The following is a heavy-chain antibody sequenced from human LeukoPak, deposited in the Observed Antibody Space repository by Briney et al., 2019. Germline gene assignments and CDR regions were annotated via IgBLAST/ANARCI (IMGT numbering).Heavy chain of an antibody. J-gene: IGHJ4*02. Sequence: ASVEVSCKASGYTFTSYAMHWVRQAPGQRLEWMGWSNAGNGNTKYSQEFQGRVTITRDTSASTAYMELSSLRSEDMAVYYCARARYGDYVFDYWDQGTLVTVSS. V-gene: IGHV1-3*02. D-gene: IGHD4-17*01. CDR2: SNAGNGNT. CDR3: ARARYGDYVFDY. CDR1: GYTFTSYA.